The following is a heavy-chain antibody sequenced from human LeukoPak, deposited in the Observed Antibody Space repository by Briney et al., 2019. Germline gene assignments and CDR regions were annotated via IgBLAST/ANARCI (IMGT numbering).Heavy chain of an antibody. Sequence: PGRSLRLSCAASGFTFSSYGMHWVRQAPGKGLEWVAVIWYDGSNKYYADSVKGRFTISRDNSKNTLYLQMNSLRAEDTAVYYCARDLFAPDYGDYVNYYYGMDVWGKGTTVTVSS. D-gene: IGHD4-17*01. V-gene: IGHV3-33*08. CDR2: IWYDGSNK. CDR3: ARDLFAPDYGDYVNYYYGMDV. CDR1: GFTFSSYG. J-gene: IGHJ6*04.